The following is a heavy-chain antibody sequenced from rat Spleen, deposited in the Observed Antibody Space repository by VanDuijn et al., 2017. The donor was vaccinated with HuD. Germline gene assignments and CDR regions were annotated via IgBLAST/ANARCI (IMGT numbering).Heavy chain of an antibody. CDR1: GFSLTSYT. D-gene: IGHD1-1*01. V-gene: IGHV2-6*01. J-gene: IGHJ2*01. CDR3: TTVGY. Sequence: QVQLKESGPGLVQPSQTLSLTCTVSGFSLTSYTVSWVRQPPGKGLEWIAAISSGGNTYYNSALKSRLSISRDISKSQVFLKMNRLQTEDTAIYFCTTVGYWGQGVMVTVSS. CDR2: ISSGGNT.